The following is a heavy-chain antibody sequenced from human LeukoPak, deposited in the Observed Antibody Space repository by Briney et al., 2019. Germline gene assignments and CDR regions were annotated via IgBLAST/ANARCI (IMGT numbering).Heavy chain of an antibody. J-gene: IGHJ3*02. CDR1: GYSFTSYW. Sequence: GESLKLSCKGSGYSFTSYWIGWVRQMPGKGLEWMGIIYPGDSDTRYSPSFQGQDTISADKSISTAYLQWSSLTASDTAMYYCARRTSAYYYGSESYSYAFDIWGQGTMVTVSS. CDR2: IYPGDSDT. D-gene: IGHD3-10*01. V-gene: IGHV5-51*01. CDR3: ARRTSAYYYGSESYSYAFDI.